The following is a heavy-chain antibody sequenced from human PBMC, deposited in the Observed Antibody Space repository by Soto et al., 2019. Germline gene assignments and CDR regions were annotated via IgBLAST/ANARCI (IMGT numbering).Heavy chain of an antibody. CDR1: GYTFTSYA. V-gene: IGHV1-3*01. Sequence: ASVKVSCKASGYTFTSYAMHWVRQAPGQSLEWMGWINAGNGNTKYSQKFQGRVIIIRDTSASTAYMELGSLRSEDTAVYYCARDRGGSSGRPAGTYYYYYGMDVWGQGTTVTVSS. CDR3: ARDRGGSSGRPAGTYYYYYGMDV. CDR2: INAGNGNT. J-gene: IGHJ6*02. D-gene: IGHD6-19*01.